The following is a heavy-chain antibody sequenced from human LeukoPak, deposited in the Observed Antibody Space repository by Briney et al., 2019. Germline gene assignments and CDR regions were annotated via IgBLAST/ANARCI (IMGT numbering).Heavy chain of an antibody. D-gene: IGHD3-10*01. Sequence: ASVKVSCKASGYTFTSYDINWVRQATGQGLEWMGWMNPNSGNTGYAQKFQGRVTITADESTSTVHMQLSSLRYEDTAVYYCARVFREEDYWGQGTLVTVSS. CDR2: MNPNSGNT. V-gene: IGHV1-8*03. CDR1: GYTFTSYD. CDR3: ARVFREEDY. J-gene: IGHJ4*02.